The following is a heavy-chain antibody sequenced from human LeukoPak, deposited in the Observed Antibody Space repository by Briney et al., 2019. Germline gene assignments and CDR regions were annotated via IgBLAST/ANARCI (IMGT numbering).Heavy chain of an antibody. CDR3: ARAVGLVQYAFDI. J-gene: IGHJ3*02. Sequence: LETLSLTCSVSGGSSSSYYWNWIRQPPGKGLEWIGYIYYSGGTDYNPSLKSRVTISVDTSRNQFSLKLSSVTAADTAMYYCARAVGLVQYAFDIWGQGTMVTVSS. V-gene: IGHV4-59*01. CDR1: GGSSSSYY. CDR2: IYYSGGT. D-gene: IGHD6-19*01.